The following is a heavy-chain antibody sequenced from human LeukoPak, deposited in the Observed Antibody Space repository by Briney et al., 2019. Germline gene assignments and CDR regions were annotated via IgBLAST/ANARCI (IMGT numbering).Heavy chain of an antibody. Sequence: SETLSLTCTVSGYSISSGYYWGWIRQPPGKGLEWIGEINHSGSTNYNPSLKSRVTISVDTSKNQFSLKLSSVTAADTVVYYCAKDPRYCSSTSCYTGYYFDYWGQGTLVTVSS. D-gene: IGHD2-2*02. CDR1: GYSISSGYY. V-gene: IGHV4-38-2*02. J-gene: IGHJ4*02. CDR3: AKDPRYCSSTSCYTGYYFDY. CDR2: INHSGST.